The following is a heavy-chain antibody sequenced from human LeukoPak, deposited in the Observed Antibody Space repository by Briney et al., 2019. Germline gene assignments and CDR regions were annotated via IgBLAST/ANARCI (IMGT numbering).Heavy chain of an antibody. CDR3: ARGIGRPQLVSPYDY. D-gene: IGHD1-1*01. J-gene: IGHJ4*01. V-gene: IGHV4-38-2*02. CDR1: GYSISSGYY. Sequence: PSETLSLTCTVSGYSISSGYYWGWIRQPPGKGLEWLASIYHSGTIYYNPSLKSRVTISVDTSKNQFSLKLTSVTAADTAVYYCARGIGRPQLVSPYDYWGHGTLVTVSS. CDR2: IYHSGTI.